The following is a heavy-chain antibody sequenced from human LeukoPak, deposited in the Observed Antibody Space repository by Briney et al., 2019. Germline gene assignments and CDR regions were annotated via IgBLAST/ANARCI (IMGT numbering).Heavy chain of an antibody. CDR2: IYHSEST. Sequence: SGTLSLTCAVSGGSISSSNWWSWVRQPPGKGLEWIGEIYHSESTNYNPSLKSRVTISVDKSKNQFSLKLSSVTAADTAVYYCASVPRGPDIAAAGTPGSYYFDYWGQGTLVTVSS. J-gene: IGHJ4*02. CDR1: GGSISSSNW. D-gene: IGHD6-13*01. V-gene: IGHV4-4*02. CDR3: ASVPRGPDIAAAGTPGSYYFDY.